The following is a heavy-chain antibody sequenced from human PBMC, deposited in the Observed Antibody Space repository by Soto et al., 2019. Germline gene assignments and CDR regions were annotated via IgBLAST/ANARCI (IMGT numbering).Heavy chain of an antibody. CDR1: GGTFSSYA. D-gene: IGHD3-22*01. CDR3: AGKGYYESSGYYYLEL. CDR2: IIPICGTA. Sequence: SVKVSCKASGGTFSSYAIHWVRQAPGQGLEWMGGIIPICGTANDAQEFQGRITITDDESTSTAYMELSSLRAEDTAVYYGAGKGYYESSGYYYLELWGQGTLVTVSS. J-gene: IGHJ4*02. V-gene: IGHV1-69*13.